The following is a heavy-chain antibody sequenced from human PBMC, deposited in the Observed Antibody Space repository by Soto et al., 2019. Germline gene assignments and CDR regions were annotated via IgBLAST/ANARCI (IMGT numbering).Heavy chain of an antibody. Sequence: GGSLRLSCAASGFTFDDYAMHWVRQAPGKGLEWDSLISGDGGSTYYADSVKGRFPMSRDSSKNSLYLQMDSLRTEDTALYYCAKSVYYGSGSYYNYYGMDVWGQGTTVTVSS. J-gene: IGHJ6*02. CDR1: GFTFDDYA. CDR3: AKSVYYGSGSYYNYYGMDV. CDR2: ISGDGGST. D-gene: IGHD3-10*01. V-gene: IGHV3-43*02.